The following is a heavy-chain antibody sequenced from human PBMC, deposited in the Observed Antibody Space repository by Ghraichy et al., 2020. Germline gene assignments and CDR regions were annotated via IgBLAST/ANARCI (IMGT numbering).Heavy chain of an antibody. CDR3: ARASAVVRFCYYAGMDV. CDR2: ISSSSRNI. CDR1: GFTFSSYS. Sequence: GGSLRLSCVASGFTFSSYSMNWVRQSPGKGLEWVSHISSSSRNIFYADSVKGRFTISRDNAKNSLSLQMNSLRDEDTAVYYCARASAVVRFCYYAGMDVWGQGTTVTVSS. D-gene: IGHD4-23*01. J-gene: IGHJ6*02. V-gene: IGHV3-48*02.